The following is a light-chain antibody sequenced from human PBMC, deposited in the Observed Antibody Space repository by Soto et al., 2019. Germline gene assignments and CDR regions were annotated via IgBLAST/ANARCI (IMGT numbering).Light chain of an antibody. CDR1: QSISSW. CDR3: QHYNSYSWT. Sequence: DIQMTQSPSTLSASVGDRVTITCRASQSISSWLAWYQQKPGKAPKLLIYKASSLESGVPSSFSGSGSGTEFTLTISSLKPDDFATDYLQHYNSYSWTFGQGTKVEIK. V-gene: IGKV1-5*01. J-gene: IGKJ1*01. CDR2: KAS.